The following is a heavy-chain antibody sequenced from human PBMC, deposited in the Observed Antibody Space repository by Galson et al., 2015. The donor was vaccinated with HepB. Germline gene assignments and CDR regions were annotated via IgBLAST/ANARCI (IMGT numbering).Heavy chain of an antibody. Sequence: SVKVSCKASGGTFSSYAISWVRQAPGQGLEWMGGIIPIFGTANYAQKFQGRVTITADESTSTAYMELSSLRSEDTAVYYCARSRPAAFVDYFDYWGQGTLVTVSS. J-gene: IGHJ4*02. D-gene: IGHD2-2*01. CDR2: IIPIFGTA. CDR3: ARSRPAAFVDYFDY. CDR1: GGTFSSYA. V-gene: IGHV1-69*13.